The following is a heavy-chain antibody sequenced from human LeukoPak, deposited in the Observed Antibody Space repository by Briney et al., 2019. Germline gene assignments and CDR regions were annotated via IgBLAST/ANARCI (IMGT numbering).Heavy chain of an antibody. V-gene: IGHV3-21*04. D-gene: IGHD3-9*01. CDR2: ITSHSSYI. CDR1: GFTFSDYT. Sequence: GGSLRLSCAASGFTFSDYTMNWVRQAPGKGLEWVSSITSHSSYIYYADSVKGRFTVSRDNAKNSVFLQMNSLRAEDTAVYYCARATRILRYFDWPYYFDYWGQGTLVTVSS. CDR3: ARATRILRYFDWPYYFDY. J-gene: IGHJ4*02.